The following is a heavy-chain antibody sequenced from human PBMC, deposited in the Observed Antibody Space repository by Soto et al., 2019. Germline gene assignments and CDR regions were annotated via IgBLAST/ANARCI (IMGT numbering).Heavy chain of an antibody. CDR3: AWGDSTDCSNGVCSFFYNHDMDV. D-gene: IGHD2-8*01. Sequence: ASVKVSCKASGYSFTDYHIHWVRQAPGQGLEWLGRINPKSGGTSTAQKFQGWVTMTTDTSISTASMELTRLTSDDTAIYYCAWGDSTDCSNGVCSFFYNHDMDVWGQGTTVTAP. CDR1: GYSFTDYH. J-gene: IGHJ6*02. CDR2: INPKSGGT. V-gene: IGHV1-2*04.